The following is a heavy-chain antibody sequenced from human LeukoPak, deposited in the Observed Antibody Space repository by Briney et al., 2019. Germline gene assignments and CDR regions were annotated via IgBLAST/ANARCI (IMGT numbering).Heavy chain of an antibody. CDR1: GFTFSRYW. D-gene: IGHD4/OR15-4a*01. Sequence: GGPLRLSCGASGFTFSRYWMHWVRQAPGKALVWVSRMNSDGSSTRYAHSVKGRFTISRDNAKNTLYLQMNSLRAADTAVYYCARGLWLQGYWGQGTLVTVSS. CDR2: MNSDGSST. CDR3: ARGLWLQGY. V-gene: IGHV3-74*01. J-gene: IGHJ4*02.